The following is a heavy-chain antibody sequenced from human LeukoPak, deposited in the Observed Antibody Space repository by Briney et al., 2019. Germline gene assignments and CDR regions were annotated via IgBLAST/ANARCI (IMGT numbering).Heavy chain of an antibody. J-gene: IGHJ4*02. CDR3: VKVSIVGASDY. CDR1: GFTFSNYA. D-gene: IGHD1-26*01. Sequence: GGSLSLSCSASGFTFSNYAMHWVRQAPGKGLEYVSAISSNGGSTYYADSVKGRFTISRDNSKNTLHLQMSSLRTEDTAVYYCVKVSIVGASDYWGQRTLVTVSS. CDR2: ISSNGGST. V-gene: IGHV3-64D*06.